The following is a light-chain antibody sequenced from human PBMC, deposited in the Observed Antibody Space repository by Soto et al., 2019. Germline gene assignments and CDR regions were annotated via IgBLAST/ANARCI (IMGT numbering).Light chain of an antibody. V-gene: IGKV3-15*01. Sequence: EIVMTQSPATLSVSPGERVTLSCRASQSVGGNLAWYRQRPGQAPILLIYDASIRATGIPGRFGGSGSGTDFTLTISSLQSEDFAVYYCQQYDNWPRTFGQGTKVDIK. CDR2: DAS. CDR1: QSVGGN. J-gene: IGKJ1*01. CDR3: QQYDNWPRT.